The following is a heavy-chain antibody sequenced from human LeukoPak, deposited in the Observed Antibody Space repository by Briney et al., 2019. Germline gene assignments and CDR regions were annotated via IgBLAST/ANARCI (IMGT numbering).Heavy chain of an antibody. Sequence: GGSLRLSCAASGFTFSSYAMSWVRQAPGKELEWVSAISGSGGSTYYADSVKGRFTISRDNSKNTLYLQMNSLRAEDTAVYYCAKVVSRAYYYDSSGYAGGAFDYWGQGTLVTVSS. CDR2: ISGSGGST. CDR1: GFTFSSYA. J-gene: IGHJ4*02. D-gene: IGHD3-22*01. CDR3: AKVVSRAYYYDSSGYAGGAFDY. V-gene: IGHV3-23*01.